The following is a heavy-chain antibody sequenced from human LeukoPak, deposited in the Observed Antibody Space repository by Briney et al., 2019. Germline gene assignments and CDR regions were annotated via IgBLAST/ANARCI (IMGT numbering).Heavy chain of an antibody. D-gene: IGHD5-18*01. Sequence: ASVKVSCKASGYTFTSYDINWVRQATGQGPEWMGWMNPNSGNTGYAQKFQGRVTITRNTSISTAYMELSSLRSEDTAVYYCARGSRRIQLWFSDAFDIWGQGTMVTVSS. CDR3: ARGSRRIQLWFSDAFDI. CDR1: GYTFTSYD. V-gene: IGHV1-8*03. CDR2: MNPNSGNT. J-gene: IGHJ3*02.